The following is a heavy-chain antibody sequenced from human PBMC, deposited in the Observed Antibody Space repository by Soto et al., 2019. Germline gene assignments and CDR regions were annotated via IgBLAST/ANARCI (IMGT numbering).Heavy chain of an antibody. CDR3: VQTTGWPGFDF. Sequence: EVQLVESGGGLIQPGGSLRLSCAASGFAVSSKYMTWVRQAPGKGLEWVSVIYGGGTTYYADSVKGRFTISRDTSKNTLYLQMNSLRDEDTALYYCVQTTGWPGFDFWGQGTLVTVSS. V-gene: IGHV3-53*01. CDR1: GFAVSSKY. CDR2: IYGGGTT. J-gene: IGHJ4*02. D-gene: IGHD6-19*01.